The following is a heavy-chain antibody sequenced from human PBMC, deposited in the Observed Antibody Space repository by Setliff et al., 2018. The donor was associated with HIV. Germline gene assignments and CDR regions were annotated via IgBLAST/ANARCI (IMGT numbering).Heavy chain of an antibody. CDR2: INAGNGNT. D-gene: IGHD6-13*01. V-gene: IGHV1-3*01. CDR3: ARGYSIALGWFDP. CDR1: GYTFTGYY. Sequence: ASVKVSCKASGYTFTGYYMHWVRQAPGQRLEWMGWINAGNGNTKYSPKFQGRVTITRDTSASTAYMELSSLRSEDTAVYYCARGYSIALGWFDPWGQGTLVTVSS. J-gene: IGHJ5*02.